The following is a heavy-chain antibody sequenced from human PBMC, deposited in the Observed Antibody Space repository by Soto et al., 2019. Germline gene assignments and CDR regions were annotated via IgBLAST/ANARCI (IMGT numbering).Heavy chain of an antibody. J-gene: IGHJ4*02. CDR1: GGSFSGYY. CDR2: INHSGST. CDR3: ASLNSSGWYDFDY. Sequence: ASETLSLTCTVYGGSFSGYYWSWIRQPPGKGLEWIGEINHSGSTNYNPSLKSRVTISVDTSKNQFSLKLSSVTAADTAVYYCASLNSSGWYDFDYWGQGTLVTVPQ. V-gene: IGHV4-34*01. D-gene: IGHD6-19*01.